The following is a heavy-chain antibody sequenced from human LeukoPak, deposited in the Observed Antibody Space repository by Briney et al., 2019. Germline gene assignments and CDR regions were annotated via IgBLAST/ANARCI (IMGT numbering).Heavy chain of an antibody. V-gene: IGHV4-59*08. CDR3: ARGHYGFDP. Sequence: SETLSLTCTVSGGSISGYYWSWLRQPPGKGLEWIAYIYYSGDTEYNPSLNSRVTLSRDTSNNQVSLKLNSVTAADTAVYYCARGHYGFDPWGQGTLVTVSS. J-gene: IGHJ5*02. CDR2: IYYSGDT. CDR1: GGSISGYY. D-gene: IGHD3-16*01.